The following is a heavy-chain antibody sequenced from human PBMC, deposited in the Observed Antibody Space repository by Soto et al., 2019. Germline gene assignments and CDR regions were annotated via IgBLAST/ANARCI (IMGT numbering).Heavy chain of an antibody. CDR1: GGSISSSNW. Sequence: SETLSLTCAASGGSISSSNWWSWVRQPPGKGLEWIGEIYHSGSTNYNPSLKSRVTISVDKSKNQFSLKLSSVTAADTAVYYCARASSGGYYYYYYGMDVWGQGTTVTVSS. CDR2: IYHSGST. D-gene: IGHD6-19*01. V-gene: IGHV4-4*02. CDR3: ARASSGGYYYYYYGMDV. J-gene: IGHJ6*02.